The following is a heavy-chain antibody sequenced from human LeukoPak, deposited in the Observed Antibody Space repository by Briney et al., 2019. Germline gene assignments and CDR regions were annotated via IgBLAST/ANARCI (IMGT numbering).Heavy chain of an antibody. V-gene: IGHV3-21*01. CDR3: ARIKGSSGCYD. Sequence: KPGGSLRLSCAASGFTFSSYSINSVRQAPGKGLEWVSSISSSSSYIYYADSVKGRFTISRDNAKNSLYLQMKSLRAEDTAVYYCARIKGSSGCYDWGQGTLVTVSS. J-gene: IGHJ4*02. CDR2: ISSSSSYI. CDR1: GFTFSSYS. D-gene: IGHD6-19*01.